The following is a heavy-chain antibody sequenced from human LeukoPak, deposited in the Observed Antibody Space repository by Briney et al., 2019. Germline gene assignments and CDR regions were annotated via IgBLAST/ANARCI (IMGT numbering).Heavy chain of an antibody. Sequence: PGGSLRLSCAASGFTFSSYAMSWVRQAPGKGLEWVSSISGSGGSTYYADSVKGRFTISRDNSKNTLYLQMNGLRAEDTAVYYCAKVDIVVVPAADLWGQGTLVTVSS. J-gene: IGHJ5*02. CDR2: ISGSGGST. CDR3: AKVDIVVVPAADL. CDR1: GFTFSSYA. V-gene: IGHV3-23*01. D-gene: IGHD2-2*03.